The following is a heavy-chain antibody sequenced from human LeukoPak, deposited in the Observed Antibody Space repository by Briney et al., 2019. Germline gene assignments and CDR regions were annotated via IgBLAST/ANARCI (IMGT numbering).Heavy chain of an antibody. J-gene: IGHJ5*02. D-gene: IGHD3-10*01. CDR3: ARGDGSGSGRWFDP. Sequence: SETLSLTCTVSVASISSGTYSWSWIRQPPGGGLEWIGYIYHTGSTYYNPSLKGRVIISVDRSKNQFSLNLNFVTAADTALYYCARGDGSGSGRWFDPWGQGTLITVS. CDR2: IYHTGST. CDR1: VASISSGTYS. V-gene: IGHV4-30-2*01.